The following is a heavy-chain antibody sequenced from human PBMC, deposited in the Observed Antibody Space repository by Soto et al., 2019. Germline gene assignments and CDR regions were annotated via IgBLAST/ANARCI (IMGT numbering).Heavy chain of an antibody. CDR3: ASDGIQLCLFRRFDY. D-gene: IGHD5-18*01. Sequence: SEKVSCKASGGTFSSYAISWVRQAPGQGLEWMGGTISIFGTEYYAQRFQGSGTITAGESTSTAYMELSSLRSDDTAVYYCASDGIQLCLFRRFDYRGQRNLVTV. CDR1: GGTFSSYA. CDR2: TISIFGTE. J-gene: IGHJ4*02. V-gene: IGHV1-69*13.